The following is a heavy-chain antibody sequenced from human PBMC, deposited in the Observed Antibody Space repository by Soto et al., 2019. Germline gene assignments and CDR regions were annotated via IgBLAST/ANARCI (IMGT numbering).Heavy chain of an antibody. CDR1: GGTFSSYA. Sequence: AASVKVSCKASGGTFSSYAISWVRQAPGQGLEWMGGIIPIFGTANYAQKFQGRVTITADESTSTAYMELSSLRSEDTAVYYCASGDYGGNSEYYYYGMDVWGPGTTLTVSS. J-gene: IGHJ6*02. CDR3: ASGDYGGNSEYYYYGMDV. CDR2: IIPIFGTA. D-gene: IGHD4-17*01. V-gene: IGHV1-69*13.